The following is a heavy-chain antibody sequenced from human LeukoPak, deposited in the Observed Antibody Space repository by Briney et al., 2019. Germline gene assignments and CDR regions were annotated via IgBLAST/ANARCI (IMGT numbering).Heavy chain of an antibody. D-gene: IGHD3-16*01. J-gene: IGHJ3*02. V-gene: IGHV4-39*07. CDR3: ARVRESMRPIDAFDI. CDR2: IYYSGST. CDR1: GGSISSSSYY. Sequence: PSETLSLTCTVSGGSISSSSYYWGWIRQPPGKGLEWIGSIYYSGSTYYNPSLKSRVTISVDTSKNQFSLKLSSVTAADTAVYCCARVRESMRPIDAFDIWGQGTMVTVSS.